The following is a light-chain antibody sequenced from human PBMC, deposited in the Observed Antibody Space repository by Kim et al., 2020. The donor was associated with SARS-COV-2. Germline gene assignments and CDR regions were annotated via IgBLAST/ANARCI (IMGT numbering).Light chain of an antibody. J-gene: IGLJ3*02. V-gene: IGLV2-14*04. CDR2: DVS. Sequence: QSITMSCTGTSSDVVGYNYVSWDQQHPGKAPKLMIYDVSKRPSGVSNRFSGSKSGNTASLTISGLQAEDEADYYCSSYTSSSTLVFGGGTQLTVL. CDR3: SSYTSSSTLV. CDR1: SSDVVGYNY.